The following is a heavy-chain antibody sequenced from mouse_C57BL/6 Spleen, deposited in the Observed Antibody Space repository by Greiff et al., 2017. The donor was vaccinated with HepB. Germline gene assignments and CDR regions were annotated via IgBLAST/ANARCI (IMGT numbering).Heavy chain of an antibody. Sequence: VQLQQPGAELVRPGSSVKLSCKASGYTFTSYWMHWVKQRPIQGLEWIGNIDPSDSETHYNQKFKDKATLTVDKSSSTAYMQLSSLTSEDSAVYYCARRAPSNNYFDYWGQGTTLTVSS. CDR3: ARRAPSNNYFDY. CDR1: GYTFTSYW. V-gene: IGHV1-52*01. J-gene: IGHJ2*01. D-gene: IGHD2-10*02. CDR2: IDPSDSET.